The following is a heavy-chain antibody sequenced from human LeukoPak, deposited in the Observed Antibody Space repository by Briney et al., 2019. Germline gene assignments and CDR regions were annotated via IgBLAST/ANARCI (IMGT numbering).Heavy chain of an antibody. D-gene: IGHD3-22*01. CDR2: IIPIFGIA. Sequence: SVKVSCKASGGTFSSYAISWVRQAAGQGLEWMGRIIPIFGIANYAQKFQGRVTIPADKSTSTAYMELSSLRSEDTAVYYCARAAMRYDSSGDRRPFDYWGQGTLVTVSS. CDR3: ARAAMRYDSSGDRRPFDY. V-gene: IGHV1-69*04. CDR1: GGTFSSYA. J-gene: IGHJ4*02.